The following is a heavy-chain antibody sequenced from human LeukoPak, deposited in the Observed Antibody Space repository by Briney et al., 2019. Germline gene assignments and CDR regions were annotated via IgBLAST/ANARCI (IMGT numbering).Heavy chain of an antibody. Sequence: SQTLSLICTVSGGSISSGSYYWRWIRQPDGKGLEWIGRSYIRGSTDYNPALKSRVTISVDTSKNQFSLKLNSVTAADTAVYYCARIGYGSGSPTNLWGQGTLVTVSS. J-gene: IGHJ5*02. D-gene: IGHD3-10*01. CDR2: SYIRGST. V-gene: IGHV4-61*02. CDR1: GGSISSGSYY. CDR3: ARIGYGSGSPTNL.